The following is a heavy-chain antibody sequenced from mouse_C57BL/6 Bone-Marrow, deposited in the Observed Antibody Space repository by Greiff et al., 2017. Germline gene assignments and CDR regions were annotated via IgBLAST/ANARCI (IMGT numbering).Heavy chain of an antibody. D-gene: IGHD1-1*01. CDR2: IYPRSGNT. CDR3: ARGNNYGSSHWCFDV. Sequence: QVQLQQSGAELARPGASVKLSCKASGYTFTSYGISWVKQRTGQGLEWIGEIYPRSGNTYYNEKFKGKATLTADKSSSTAYMELRSLTSEDSAVYFCARGNNYGSSHWCFDVWGTGTTGTVSS. J-gene: IGHJ1*03. V-gene: IGHV1-81*01. CDR1: GYTFTSYG.